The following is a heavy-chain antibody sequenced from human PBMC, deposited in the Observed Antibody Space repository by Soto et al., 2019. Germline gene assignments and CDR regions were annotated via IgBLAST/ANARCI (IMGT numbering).Heavy chain of an antibody. Sequence: EVQLLESGGGLVQPGGSLRLSCAASGFTFSSYAMSWVRQGPGKGLEWVSAISGSGGTTYYADSVKGRLTISRDNSKNTLYLQMNSLRAEDTAVYYCSMTTVRNWYDPRGQGTLVTVSS. CDR3: SMTTVRNWYDP. D-gene: IGHD4-4*01. J-gene: IGHJ5*02. CDR2: ISGSGGTT. CDR1: GFTFSSYA. V-gene: IGHV3-23*01.